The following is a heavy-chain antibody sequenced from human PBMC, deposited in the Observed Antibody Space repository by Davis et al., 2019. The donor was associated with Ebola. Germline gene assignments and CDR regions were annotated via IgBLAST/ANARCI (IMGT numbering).Heavy chain of an antibody. V-gene: IGHV3-53*01. D-gene: IGHD6-19*01. CDR3: ARPVAGTAEYFQH. Sequence: GESLKISCAASGFTVSSNYMSWVRQAPGKGLEWVSVIYSGGSTYYADSVKGRFTISRDNSKNTLYLQMNSLRAEDTAVYYCARPVAGTAEYFQHWGQGTLVTVSS. J-gene: IGHJ1*01. CDR2: IYSGGST. CDR1: GFTVSSNY.